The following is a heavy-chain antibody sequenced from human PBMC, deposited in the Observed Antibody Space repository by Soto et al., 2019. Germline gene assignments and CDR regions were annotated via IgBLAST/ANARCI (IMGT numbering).Heavy chain of an antibody. CDR2: MNPNSGNT. V-gene: IGHV1-8*01. D-gene: IGHD1-7*01. Sequence: QVQLVQSGAEVKKPGASVKVSCKASGYTFTSYDINWVRQATGQGLAWMGWMNPNSGNTGYAQKFQGRVTMTRNTSISTAYMELSSLRSEDTAVYYCARGQLYNWNYYFDYWGQGTLVTVSS. CDR1: GYTFTSYD. J-gene: IGHJ4*02. CDR3: ARGQLYNWNYYFDY.